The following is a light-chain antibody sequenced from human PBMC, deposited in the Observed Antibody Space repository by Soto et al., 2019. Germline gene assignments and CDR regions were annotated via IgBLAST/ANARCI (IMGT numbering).Light chain of an antibody. CDR1: QSVTSNY. CDR2: GAS. CDR3: QQYGSSPQT. V-gene: IGKV3-20*01. J-gene: IGKJ5*01. Sequence: IVLTQSPGTLSLSPGEGATLSCRSSQSVTSNYVAWYQQKPGQAPRLXIYGASSRATGIPDSFSGSGSGTDFTLTISRLEPEDFAVYYCQQYGSSPQTFGQGTRLEIK.